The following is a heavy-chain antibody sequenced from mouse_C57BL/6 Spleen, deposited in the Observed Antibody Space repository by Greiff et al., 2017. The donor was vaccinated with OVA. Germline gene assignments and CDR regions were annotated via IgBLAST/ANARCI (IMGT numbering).Heavy chain of an antibody. CDR1: GYAFTNYL. D-gene: IGHD1-1*01. Sequence: VQLQQSGAELVRPGTSVKVSCKASGYAFTNYLIEWVKQRPGQGLEWIGVINPGSGGTNYNEKFKGKATLTADKSSSTAYMQLSSLTSEDSAVYFCARNYGSRDYYAMDYWGQGTSVTVSS. CDR2: INPGSGGT. V-gene: IGHV1-54*01. CDR3: ARNYGSRDYYAMDY. J-gene: IGHJ4*01.